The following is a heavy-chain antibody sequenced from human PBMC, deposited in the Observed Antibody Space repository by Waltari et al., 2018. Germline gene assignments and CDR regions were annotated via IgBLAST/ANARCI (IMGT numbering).Heavy chain of an antibody. CDR3: ARDRGRGLYLDS. CDR1: GVSVTARSL. Sequence: QLQLQESSPGLVKPSGTLSITCAVSGVSVTARSLWNWVRHPPAKGLEWIGQVHGSGRTNYNPSFASRVTVSPDTSDNQVTLKVTAATAANTAVYYCARDRGRGLYLDSWGPGTLVTVSP. CDR2: VHGSGRT. D-gene: IGHD2-15*01. V-gene: IGHV4-4*02. J-gene: IGHJ4*02.